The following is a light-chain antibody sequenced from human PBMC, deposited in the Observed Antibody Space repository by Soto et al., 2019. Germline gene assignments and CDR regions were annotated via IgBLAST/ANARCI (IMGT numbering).Light chain of an antibody. Sequence: QSVLTQPGSVSGSPGQSITVSCTGTSXDVGASDYVSWYQHHPGKAPKAIIYEAKNRPSGVSSRFSGSKSANTASLTISGLQAEDEADYYCSSFTTSTTLYVFGTGTKVTLL. CDR2: EAK. J-gene: IGLJ1*01. CDR1: SXDVGASDY. V-gene: IGLV2-14*01. CDR3: SSFTTSTTLYV.